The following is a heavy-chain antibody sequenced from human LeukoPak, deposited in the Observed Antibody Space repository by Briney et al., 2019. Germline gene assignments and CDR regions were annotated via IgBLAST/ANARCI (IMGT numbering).Heavy chain of an antibody. V-gene: IGHV1-69*04. CDR1: GGTFSSYA. D-gene: IGHD1-26*01. J-gene: IGHJ4*02. CDR2: IIPILGIA. Sequence: ASVKVSCKASGGTFSSYAISWVRQAPGQGLEWMGRIIPILGIANYAQKFQGRVTITADKSTSTAYMELSSLRSEDTAVYYCARDIWEDSGSYSDYWGQGTLVTVSS. CDR3: ARDIWEDSGSYSDY.